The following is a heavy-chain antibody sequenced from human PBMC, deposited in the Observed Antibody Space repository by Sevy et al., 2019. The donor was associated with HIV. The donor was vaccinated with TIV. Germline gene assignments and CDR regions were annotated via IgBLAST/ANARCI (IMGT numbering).Heavy chain of an antibody. CDR3: ARGNPANYYGSGSYLASFDY. Sequence: ASVKVSCKASGYTFTSYYMHWVRQAPGQGLEWMGIINPSGGSTSYAQKFQGRVTMTRDTSTGTVYMDLSSLRSEDTAVYYCARGNPANYYGSGSYLASFDYWGQGTLVTVSS. CDR2: INPSGGST. D-gene: IGHD3-10*01. CDR1: GYTFTSYY. J-gene: IGHJ4*02. V-gene: IGHV1-46*03.